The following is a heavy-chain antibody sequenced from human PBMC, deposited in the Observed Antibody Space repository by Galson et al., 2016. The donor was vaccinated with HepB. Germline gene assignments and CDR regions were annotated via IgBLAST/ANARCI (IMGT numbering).Heavy chain of an antibody. Sequence: SETLSLTCTVSGDSVTSRFYYWGWIRQPPGKGLEWIGSSHSSGSTNYSPFLKSRVTISVDTSKDQFSLKVTSVTAADTAVYYCARHCGYLTTVTNDAFDVWAQGTMVTVSS. CDR1: GDSVTSRFYY. V-gene: IGHV4-39*01. CDR2: SHSSGST. D-gene: IGHD4-17*01. J-gene: IGHJ3*01. CDR3: ARHCGYLTTVTNDAFDV.